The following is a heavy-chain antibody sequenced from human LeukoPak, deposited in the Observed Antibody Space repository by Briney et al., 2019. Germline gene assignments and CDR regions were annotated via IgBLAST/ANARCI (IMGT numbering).Heavy chain of an antibody. Sequence: GGSLRLSCAASGFTFSSYAMSWVRQAPGKGLEWVSAISGSGGSTYYADSVKGRFTNSRDNSKNTLYLQMNSLRAEDTAVYYCAKGVYSSGWSFDYWGQGTLVTVSS. CDR3: AKGVYSSGWSFDY. CDR1: GFTFSSYA. D-gene: IGHD6-19*01. V-gene: IGHV3-23*01. J-gene: IGHJ4*02. CDR2: ISGSGGST.